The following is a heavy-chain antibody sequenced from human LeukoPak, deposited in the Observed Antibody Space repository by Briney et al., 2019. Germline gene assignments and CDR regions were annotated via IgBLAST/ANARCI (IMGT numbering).Heavy chain of an antibody. J-gene: IGHJ3*02. CDR3: ARLCLVEVRGVYYDRNI. CDR1: GFPFGSYL. Sequence: PGGSLRLSCAASGFPFGSYLMTWVRQAPGKGLEWVATITLDGSDSYYVDSVKGRFTVSRDNAKNSLYLQMNSLRAEGTAVYYCARLCLVEVRGVYYDRNIWGRGTMVTVSS. V-gene: IGHV3-7*02. CDR2: ITLDGSDS. D-gene: IGHD3-10*01.